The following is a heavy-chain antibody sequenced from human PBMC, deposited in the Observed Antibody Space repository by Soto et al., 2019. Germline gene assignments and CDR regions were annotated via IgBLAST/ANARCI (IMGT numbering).Heavy chain of an antibody. CDR1: GFTFKNYA. V-gene: IGHV3-23*01. CDR2: ISGDADNT. CDR3: ARDPQGSGPNFDY. D-gene: IGHD7-27*01. J-gene: IGHJ4*02. Sequence: GGSLRLSCASSGFTFKNYAMTWVRQAPGKGLEWVSRISGDADNTFYSDSVKGRFTISRDNSKNTLYLQMTSLRADDAAVYYCARDPQGSGPNFDYWGQGSLVTVSS.